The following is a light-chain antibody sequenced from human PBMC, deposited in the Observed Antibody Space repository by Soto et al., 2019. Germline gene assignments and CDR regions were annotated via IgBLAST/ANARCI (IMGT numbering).Light chain of an antibody. V-gene: IGKV1-5*03. CDR1: QSISSW. CDR2: KAS. J-gene: IGKJ1*01. Sequence: DIQMTQSPSTLSAFVGDRVTITCRASQSISSWLAWYQQKPGKAPKPLIFKASTLESGVPSRFSGSGSGTEFALTISSLQPDDFATYYCQQYKSYWTFGQGTKV. CDR3: QQYKSYWT.